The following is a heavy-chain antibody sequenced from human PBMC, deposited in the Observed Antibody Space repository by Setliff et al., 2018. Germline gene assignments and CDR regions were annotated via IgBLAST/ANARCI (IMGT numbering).Heavy chain of an antibody. CDR3: ARVDYSPINYYYYYMDV. D-gene: IGHD4-4*01. V-gene: IGHV4-31*03. CDR1: GGSISSGGYY. Sequence: PSETLSLTCTVSGGSISSGGYYWSWIRQHPGKGLEWIGYIYYSGSTYYNPSLKSRVTISVDTSKNQFSLKLSSVTAADTAVYYCARVDYSPINYYYYYMDVWGKGTTVTVSS. J-gene: IGHJ6*03. CDR2: IYYSGST.